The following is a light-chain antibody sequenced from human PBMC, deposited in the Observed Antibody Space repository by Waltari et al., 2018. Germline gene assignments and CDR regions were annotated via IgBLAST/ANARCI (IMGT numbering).Light chain of an antibody. V-gene: IGLV2-14*01. J-gene: IGLJ2*01. CDR2: EVS. CDR1: SSDAGGYNH. Sequence: PGQSITISCTGTSSDAGGYNHAYWYQQHPGKAPKLMIYEVSHRPSGVSNRFSGAKSGNTASLTISGRQAEDEADYYCSSYTSSSTLVFGGGTKLTVL. CDR3: SSYTSSSTLV.